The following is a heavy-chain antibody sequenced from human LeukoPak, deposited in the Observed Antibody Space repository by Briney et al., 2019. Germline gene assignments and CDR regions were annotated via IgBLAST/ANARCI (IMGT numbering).Heavy chain of an antibody. CDR2: INSDGSST. CDR1: GFTFSSYW. Sequence: GGSLRLSCAASGFTFSSYWMHWVRQAPGKGLVWVSRINSDGSSTSYADSVKGRFTISRDNAKNTLYLQMNSLRAEDTAVYYCARDSEVLRYFDWLPHYYYGMDVWGQGTTVTVSS. CDR3: ARDSEVLRYFDWLPHYYYGMDV. J-gene: IGHJ6*02. V-gene: IGHV3-74*01. D-gene: IGHD3-9*01.